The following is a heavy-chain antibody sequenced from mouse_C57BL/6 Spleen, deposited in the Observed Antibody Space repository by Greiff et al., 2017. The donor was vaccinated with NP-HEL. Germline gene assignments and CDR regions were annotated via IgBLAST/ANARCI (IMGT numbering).Heavy chain of an antibody. CDR3: ARPHYYYGSREDYFDY. CDR1: GYTFTSYW. CDR2: IHPNSGST. Sequence: QVQLQQPGAELVKPGASVKLSCKASGYTFTSYWMHWVKQRPGQGLEWIGMIHPNSGSTNYNEKFKSKATLTVDKSSSTAYMQLSSLTSEDSAVYYCARPHYYYGSREDYFDYWGQGTTLTVSS. J-gene: IGHJ2*01. V-gene: IGHV1-64*01. D-gene: IGHD1-1*01.